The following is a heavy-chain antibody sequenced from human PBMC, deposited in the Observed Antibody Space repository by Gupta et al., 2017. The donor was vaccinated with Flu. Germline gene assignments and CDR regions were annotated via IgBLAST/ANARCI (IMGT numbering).Heavy chain of an antibody. CDR3: ARDRAGTGTTYGMDV. J-gene: IGHJ6*02. D-gene: IGHD1-7*01. V-gene: IGHV1-18*01. Sequence: RQAPGQGLEGMGWSSADSGNTNYAPNRQGRVSMTTDTSTSTAYMELRSLRSDDTAVYYCARDRAGTGTTYGMDVWGQGTTVTVS. CDR2: SSADSGNT.